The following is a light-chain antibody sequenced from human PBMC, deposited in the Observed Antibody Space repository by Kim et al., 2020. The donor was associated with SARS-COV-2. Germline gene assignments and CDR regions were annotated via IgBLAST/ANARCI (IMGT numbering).Light chain of an antibody. Sequence: GQRVTISCSGSSSKIGKNTVNWFQQFPGTAPKLLISAYDQRPSGIPDRFSGSKSGTSASLVISGLQSEDEADYYCAVWDDILSSPVFGGGTQLTVL. J-gene: IGLJ3*02. CDR1: SSKIGKNT. V-gene: IGLV1-44*01. CDR2: AYD. CDR3: AVWDDILSSPV.